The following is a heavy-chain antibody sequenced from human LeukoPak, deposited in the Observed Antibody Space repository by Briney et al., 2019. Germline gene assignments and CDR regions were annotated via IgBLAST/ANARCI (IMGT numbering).Heavy chain of an antibody. CDR2: ICWNSGGI. V-gene: IGHV3-9*01. CDR3: AKQALSGDFDL. CDR1: GFSLDDYF. D-gene: IGHD1-26*01. J-gene: IGHJ2*01. Sequence: PGRSLRLSCAASGFSLDDYFMHWVRQAPGKDLEWVSGICWNSGGIDYADSVKGRFTISRDNAKNSLDLQMSSLRADDTALYYCAKQALSGDFDLWGRGTVVTVSS.